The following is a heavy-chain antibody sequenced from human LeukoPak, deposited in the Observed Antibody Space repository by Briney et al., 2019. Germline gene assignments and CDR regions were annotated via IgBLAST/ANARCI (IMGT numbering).Heavy chain of an antibody. CDR3: AGVYYSNSYDYWYFDL. D-gene: IGHD6-13*01. V-gene: IGHV4-4*07. CDR1: GGSISSYY. CDR2: IYTSGST. Sequence: SETLSLTCTVSGGSISSYYWSWIRQPAGKGLEWIGRIYTSGSTNYNPSLQSRVTMSVDTSKNRFSLKLSSVPAADTALYYCAGVYYSNSYDYWYFDLWGRGTLVTVSS. J-gene: IGHJ2*01.